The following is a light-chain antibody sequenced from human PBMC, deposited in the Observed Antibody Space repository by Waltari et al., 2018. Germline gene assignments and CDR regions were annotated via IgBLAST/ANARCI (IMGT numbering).Light chain of an antibody. Sequence: DAVMTQSPLSLPVTLGQPASISCRSSQSLVSSDGNTYLSWFQQRPGQSPRRLIYTVSNRDSGVPDRCSGSGSGTDFTLKISRVEAEDVGVYYCMQATYWPWTFGQGTKVEIK. CDR1: QSLVSSDGNTY. V-gene: IGKV2-30*01. J-gene: IGKJ1*01. CDR2: TVS. CDR3: MQATYWPWT.